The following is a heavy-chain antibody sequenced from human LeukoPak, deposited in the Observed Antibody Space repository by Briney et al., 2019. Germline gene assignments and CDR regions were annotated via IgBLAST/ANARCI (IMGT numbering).Heavy chain of an antibody. D-gene: IGHD2-2*01. CDR1: GFTFSSYA. CDR2: ISGSGGST. Sequence: PGGSLRLSCAASGFTFSSYATSWVRQAPGKGLEWVSAISGSGGSTYYADSVKGRFTISRDNSKNTLYLQMNSLRAEDTAVYYCAKGKGRGHIVVVPAAIKYYYMDVWGKGTTVTVSS. V-gene: IGHV3-23*01. J-gene: IGHJ6*03. CDR3: AKGKGRGHIVVVPAAIKYYYMDV.